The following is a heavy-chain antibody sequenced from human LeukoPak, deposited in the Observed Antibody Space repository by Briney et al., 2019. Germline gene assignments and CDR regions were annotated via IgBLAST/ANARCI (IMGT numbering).Heavy chain of an antibody. CDR2: ISPNSGGT. D-gene: IGHD3-22*01. CDR3: ARDPIYYDSSDPGDAFDI. V-gene: IGHV1-2*02. CDR1: GYNFNGYY. J-gene: IGHJ3*02. Sequence: GASVKVSCKASGYNFNGYYMNWLRQAPGQGLEWMGWISPNSGGTSFAQKFQGRVTMTMDTSISTAYMELGGIRSDDTAVYYCARDPIYYDSSDPGDAFDIWGQGTMVTVSS.